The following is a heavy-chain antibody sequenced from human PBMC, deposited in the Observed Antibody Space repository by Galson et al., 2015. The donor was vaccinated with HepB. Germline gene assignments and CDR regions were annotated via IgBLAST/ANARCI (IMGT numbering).Heavy chain of an antibody. CDR1: GYSFTRHW. CDR2: THPGDSDT. J-gene: IGHJ6*02. CDR3: AGFPGPGNRHYCYGMDC. Sequence: QSGAEVKKPGESLKISCKASGYSFTRHWIGWVRQMPGKGLEWMGFTHPGDSDTRYSPSFQGRVTISTDKSISTAYLHWSSLKASDTAIYYCAGFPGPGNRHYCYGMDCWGQGTTVTVSS. D-gene: IGHD2-8*02. V-gene: IGHV5-51*01.